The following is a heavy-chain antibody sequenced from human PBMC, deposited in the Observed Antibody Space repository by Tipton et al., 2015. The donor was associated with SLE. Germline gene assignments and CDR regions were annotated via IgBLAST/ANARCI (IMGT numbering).Heavy chain of an antibody. CDR2: VYYIGTT. V-gene: IGHV4-39*07. CDR1: GDSINSGSYS. Sequence: TLSLTCIVSGDSINSGSYSWAWIRQPPGKGLEWVGSVYYIGTTNYSPSLKSRVTISLDTSKNQFSLKLNSVTAADTAVYYCARRAYYYAMDVWGQGTTVTVSS. CDR3: ARRAYYYAMDV. J-gene: IGHJ6*02.